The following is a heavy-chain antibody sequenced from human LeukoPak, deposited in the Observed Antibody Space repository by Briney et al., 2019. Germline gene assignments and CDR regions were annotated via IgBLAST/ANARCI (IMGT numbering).Heavy chain of an antibody. J-gene: IGHJ3*02. D-gene: IGHD5-12*01. Sequence: PSETLSLTCSVSGGSVAPYYWTWIRQSPGKGLEWIGYIHYSGSTKYNPSLESRGTISVDTSRNQFSLKLNSVTAADTAVYFCARDHSDYDDAFLIWGQGTMVSVSS. CDR3: ARDHSDYDDAFLI. CDR1: GGSVAPYY. V-gene: IGHV4-59*02. CDR2: IHYSGST.